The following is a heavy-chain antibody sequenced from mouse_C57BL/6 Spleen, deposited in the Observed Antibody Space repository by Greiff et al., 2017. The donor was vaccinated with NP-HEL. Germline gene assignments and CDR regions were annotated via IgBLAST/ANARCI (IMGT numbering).Heavy chain of an antibody. Sequence: VQLKESGPELVKPGASVKMSCKASGYTFTDYYMHWVKQSHGKSLEWIGYINPNNGGTSYNQKFKGKATLTVNKSSSTAYMELRSLTSEDSAVYYCASTVPYYYAMDYWGQGTSVTVSS. D-gene: IGHD1-1*01. CDR1: GYTFTDYY. V-gene: IGHV1-22*01. CDR3: ASTVPYYYAMDY. CDR2: INPNNGGT. J-gene: IGHJ4*01.